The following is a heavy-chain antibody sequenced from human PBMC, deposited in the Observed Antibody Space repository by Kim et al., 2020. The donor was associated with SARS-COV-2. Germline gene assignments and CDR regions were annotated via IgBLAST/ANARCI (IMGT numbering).Heavy chain of an antibody. D-gene: IGHD2-2*01. V-gene: IGHV3-21*01. J-gene: IGHJ6*02. Sequence: VKGRFTISRDNAKNSLYLQMNSLRAEDTAVYYCARGGIVVVPAALYGMDVWGQGTTVTVSS. CDR3: ARGGIVVVPAALYGMDV.